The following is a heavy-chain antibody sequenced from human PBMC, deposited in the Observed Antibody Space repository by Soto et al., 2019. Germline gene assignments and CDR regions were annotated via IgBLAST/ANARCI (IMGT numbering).Heavy chain of an antibody. J-gene: IGHJ5*02. V-gene: IGHV4-59*01. D-gene: IGHD2-15*01. CDR3: ARDKYCSGGSCRKNWFDP. CDR2: IYDDGSA. CDR1: VGSISSSY. Sequence: ETLSLTCTVPVGSISSSYWSWIRQPPGKGLEWLAYIYDDGSANYNPSLKSRATISLDMSKNQFSLKLTSVTAADTAVYYCARDKYCSGGSCRKNWFDPWGQGTLVTVSS.